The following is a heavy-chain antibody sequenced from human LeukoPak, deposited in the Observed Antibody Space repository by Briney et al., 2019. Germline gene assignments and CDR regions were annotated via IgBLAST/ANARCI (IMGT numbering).Heavy chain of an antibody. Sequence: SETLSLTCTVSGGSINNYYWSWIRQPPGKGLEWIGYVYYSGSTNYNPSLKSRVTMSTDTSKNEFSLRLTSLTAADTAVYYCARSNGSLSALDYWGQGTLVTVSS. V-gene: IGHV4-59*08. D-gene: IGHD1-26*01. CDR1: GGSINNYY. CDR2: VYYSGST. CDR3: ARSNGSLSALDY. J-gene: IGHJ4*02.